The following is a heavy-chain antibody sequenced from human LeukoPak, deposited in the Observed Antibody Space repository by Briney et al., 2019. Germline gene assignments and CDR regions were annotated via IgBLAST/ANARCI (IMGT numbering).Heavy chain of an antibody. CDR1: GFTFSSYW. Sequence: GGSLRLSCAASGFTFSSYWMSWVRQAPGKGLEWVANIKQDGSEKYYVDSVKGRFTISRDNAKNSLYLQMNSLRAEDTAVYYCARDSSSWPVTTPIEYFQHWGQGTLVTVSS. J-gene: IGHJ1*01. CDR3: ARDSSSWPVTTPIEYFQH. V-gene: IGHV3-7*01. CDR2: IKQDGSEK. D-gene: IGHD6-13*01.